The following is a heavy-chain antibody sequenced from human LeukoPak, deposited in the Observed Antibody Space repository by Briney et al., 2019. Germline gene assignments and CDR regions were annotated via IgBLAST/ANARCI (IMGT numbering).Heavy chain of an antibody. V-gene: IGHV1-2*02. CDR1: GYTFTGYY. D-gene: IGHD6-13*01. J-gene: IGHJ5*02. CDR3: ARAFGIAAAGRVNWFDP. Sequence: ASVKVSCKAFGYTFTGYYMHWVRQAPGQGLEWMGWINPNSGGTNYAQKFQGRVTMTRDTSISTAYMELSRLRSDDTAVYYCARAFGIAAAGRVNWFDPWGQGTLVTVSS. CDR2: INPNSGGT.